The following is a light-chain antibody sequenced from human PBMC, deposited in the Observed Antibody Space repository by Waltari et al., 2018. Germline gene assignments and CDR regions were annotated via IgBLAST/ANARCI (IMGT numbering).Light chain of an antibody. Sequence: EIVMTQSPATLSVSPGERATLSCRASQSVSSNLAWYQQKPGHAPRLLIYGASTGATGIPGRFSGSGSGTEFTLTISSLQSEDFAVYYCQQYNNWPRTFGQGTKVEIK. CDR1: QSVSSN. J-gene: IGKJ1*01. CDR3: QQYNNWPRT. CDR2: GAS. V-gene: IGKV3-15*01.